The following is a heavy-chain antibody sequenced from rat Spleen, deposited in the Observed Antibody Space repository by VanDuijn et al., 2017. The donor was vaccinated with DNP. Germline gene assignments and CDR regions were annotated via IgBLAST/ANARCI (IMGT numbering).Heavy chain of an antibody. Sequence: EVQLVESGGGLVQPGRSLKLSCVASGFTFNNYWMTWIRQAPGKGLERVASITNTGGSTYYPDSVKGRFTISRDNAKSTLYLQMNSLRSEDTATYYCTREGIAAISGDYWGQGVMVTVSS. CDR1: GFTFNNYW. CDR3: TREGIAAISGDY. D-gene: IGHD1-2*01. CDR2: ITNTGGST. V-gene: IGHV5-31*01. J-gene: IGHJ2*01.